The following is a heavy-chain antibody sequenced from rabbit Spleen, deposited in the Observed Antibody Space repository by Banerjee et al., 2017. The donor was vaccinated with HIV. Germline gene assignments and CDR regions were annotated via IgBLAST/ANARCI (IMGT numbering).Heavy chain of an antibody. V-gene: IGHV1S40*01. CDR2: IDTGSSGFT. CDR3: ARDLVTVIGWNFNL. CDR1: GVSFSGSSY. D-gene: IGHD1-1*01. J-gene: IGHJ4*01. Sequence: QSLEESGGDLVKPGASLTLTCTASGVSFSGSSYMCWVRQAPGKGLEWIVCIDTGSSGFTYFANWAKGRFTISKTSSTTVTLQMTSLTAADTATYFCARDLVTVIGWNFNLWGPGTLVTVS.